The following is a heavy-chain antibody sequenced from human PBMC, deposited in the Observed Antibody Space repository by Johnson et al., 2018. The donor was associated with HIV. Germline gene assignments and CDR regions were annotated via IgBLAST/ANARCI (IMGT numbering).Heavy chain of an antibody. CDR2: IRYDGSNK. CDR3: AGEGDRSGLFFRDAFDI. J-gene: IGHJ3*02. D-gene: IGHD6-25*01. Sequence: QVQLVESGGGLVQPGGSLRLSCAASGFTFSSYGMHWVRQAPGKGLAWVAFIRYDGSNKYYADSVKVRFTISRDNSKNTLYLQMNSLRAGETALYYCAGEGDRSGLFFRDAFDIWGEGTMVTVSS. V-gene: IGHV3-30*02. CDR1: GFTFSSYG.